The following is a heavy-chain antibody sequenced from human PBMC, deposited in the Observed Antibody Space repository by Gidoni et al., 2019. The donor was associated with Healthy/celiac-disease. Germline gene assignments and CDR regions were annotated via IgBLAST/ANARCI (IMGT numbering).Heavy chain of an antibody. V-gene: IGHV1-2*02. CDR3: ARDIAVTSVGAFDI. CDR1: GYTFTGYY. CDR2: INPNSGGT. D-gene: IGHD6-19*01. J-gene: IGHJ3*02. Sequence: QVQLVQSGAEVKKPGASVKVSCTASGYTFTGYYMHWVRQAPGQGLEWMGWINPNSGGTNYAQKVQGRVTMTRDTSISTAYMELSRLRSDDTAVYYCARDIAVTSVGAFDIWGQGTMVTVSS.